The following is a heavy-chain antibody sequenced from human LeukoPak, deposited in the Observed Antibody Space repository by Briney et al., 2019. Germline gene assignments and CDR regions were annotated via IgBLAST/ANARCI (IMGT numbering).Heavy chain of an antibody. CDR3: VRDCGGDCPFFFDY. CDR2: IYWDDDK. Sequence: SGPTLVNPTQTLTLACTFSGFSLSASVMGVGWIRQPPGKALEWLAHIYWDDDKRYSPSLKSRLTITKDTSKNQVVLTMTNMDPVDTATYYCVRDCGGDCPFFFDYWGQGTLVTVSS. V-gene: IGHV2-5*02. CDR1: GFSLSASVMG. J-gene: IGHJ4*02. D-gene: IGHD2-21*02.